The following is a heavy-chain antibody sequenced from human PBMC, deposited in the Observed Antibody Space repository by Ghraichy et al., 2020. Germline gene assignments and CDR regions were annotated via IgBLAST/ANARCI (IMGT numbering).Heavy chain of an antibody. D-gene: IGHD6-13*01. CDR2: ISGSGGST. J-gene: IGHJ4*02. V-gene: IGHV3-23*01. CDR1: GFTFSSYA. Sequence: GGSLRLSCAASGFTFSSYAMSWVRQAPGKGLEWVSAISGSGGSTYYADSVKGRFTISRDNSKNTLYLQMNSLIAEDTAVYYCAKADSSSWYFDYWGQGTLVTVSS. CDR3: AKADSSSWYFDY.